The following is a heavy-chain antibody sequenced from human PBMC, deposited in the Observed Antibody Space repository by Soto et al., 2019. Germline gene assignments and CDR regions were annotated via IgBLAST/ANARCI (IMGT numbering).Heavy chain of an antibody. CDR1: GGSISSYY. CDR3: ARVVGFWDFDY. V-gene: IGHV4-59*01. J-gene: IGHJ4*02. D-gene: IGHD3-16*01. Sequence: SETRSLTCTVSGGSISSYYWSWIRQPPGKGLEWIGYIYYSGSTNYNPSLKSRVTISVDTSKNQFSLKLSSVTAADTAVYYCARVVGFWDFDYWGQGTLVTVSS. CDR2: IYYSGST.